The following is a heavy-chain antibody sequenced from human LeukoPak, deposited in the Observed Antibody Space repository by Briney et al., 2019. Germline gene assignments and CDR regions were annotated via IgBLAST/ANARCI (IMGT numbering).Heavy chain of an antibody. V-gene: IGHV3-48*01. CDR3: AKDRWCSSTTCPIDY. D-gene: IGHD2-2*01. CDR2: ISSSSSTI. Sequence: PGGSLRLSCAASGFTFSSYSMNWVRQAPGKGLEWVSYISSSSSTIYYADSVKGRFTISRDNSKNTLYLQMNSLRAEDTALYYCAKDRWCSSTTCPIDYWGQGTLVTVSS. CDR1: GFTFSSYS. J-gene: IGHJ4*02.